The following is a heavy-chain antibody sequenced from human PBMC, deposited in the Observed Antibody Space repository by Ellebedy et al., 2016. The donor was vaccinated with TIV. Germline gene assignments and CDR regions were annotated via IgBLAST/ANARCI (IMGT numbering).Heavy chain of an antibody. CDR1: GLTFSSHA. Sequence: GESLKISCAASGLTFSSHAMSWVRQAPGKGLEWVSSITESGGNTYYADSVKGRFTIPRDNSKDTLFLQMNSLGAEDTAIYFCARDPVGVGPAFDVWGQGTMVTVSS. V-gene: IGHV3-23*01. J-gene: IGHJ3*01. CDR3: ARDPVGVGPAFDV. CDR2: ITESGGNT. D-gene: IGHD4-23*01.